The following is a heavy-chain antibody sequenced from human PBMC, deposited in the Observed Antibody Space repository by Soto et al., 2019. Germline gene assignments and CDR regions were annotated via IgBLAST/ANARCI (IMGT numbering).Heavy chain of an antibody. CDR2: INHSGST. V-gene: IGHV4-34*01. J-gene: IGHJ6*02. Sequence: SETLSLTCAVYGGSFSGYYWSWIRQPPGKGLEWIGEINHSGSTNYNPSLKSRVTISVDTSKNQFSLKLSSVTAADTAVYYCARGGRVWGSYRYSSGYGMDVWGQGTTVTVSS. D-gene: IGHD3-16*02. CDR1: GGSFSGYY. CDR3: ARGGRVWGSYRYSSGYGMDV.